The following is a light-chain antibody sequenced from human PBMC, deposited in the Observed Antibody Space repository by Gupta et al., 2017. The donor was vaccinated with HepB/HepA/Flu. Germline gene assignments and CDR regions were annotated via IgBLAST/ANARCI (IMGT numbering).Light chain of an antibody. Sequence: DIQMTQSPSSLSASVGDRVTITCRASQSISSYLNWYQQKPGKAPKLLIYAASSLQSGVPSRFSGSGSGTGFTLTISRPQPEDFATYYCPQSYSTPRTFGQGTKVEIK. CDR1: QSISSY. V-gene: IGKV1-39*01. CDR2: AAS. CDR3: PQSYSTPRT. J-gene: IGKJ1*01.